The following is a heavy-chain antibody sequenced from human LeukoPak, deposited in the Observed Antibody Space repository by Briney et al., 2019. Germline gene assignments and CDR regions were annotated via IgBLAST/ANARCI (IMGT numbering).Heavy chain of an antibody. CDR3: ARDDRGSSGWSMGYYYYYMDV. CDR2: IYYSGST. J-gene: IGHJ6*03. Sequence: SETLSLTCTVSGGSIRSYYWNWIRQPPGKGLEWIGYIYYSGSTNYNPSLKSRVTISVDTSKNQFSLKLSSVTAADTAVYYCARDDRGSSGWSMGYYYYYMDVWGKGTTVTVSS. V-gene: IGHV4-59*01. CDR1: GGSIRSYY. D-gene: IGHD6-19*01.